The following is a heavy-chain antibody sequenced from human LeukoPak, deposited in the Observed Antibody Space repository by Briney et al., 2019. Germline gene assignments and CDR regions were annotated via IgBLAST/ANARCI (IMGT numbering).Heavy chain of an antibody. Sequence: GGSLRLSCAASGFTFSSYAMSWVRQAPGKGLEWVSAISGSGGSTYYADSVKGRFTISRDNSKNTLYLQMNSLRAEDTAVYYCAKAVISHSEALRYFDWLPAAPNYFDYWGQGTLVTVSS. CDR3: AKAVISHSEALRYFDWLPAAPNYFDY. CDR2: ISGSGGST. D-gene: IGHD3-9*01. V-gene: IGHV3-23*01. CDR1: GFTFSSYA. J-gene: IGHJ4*02.